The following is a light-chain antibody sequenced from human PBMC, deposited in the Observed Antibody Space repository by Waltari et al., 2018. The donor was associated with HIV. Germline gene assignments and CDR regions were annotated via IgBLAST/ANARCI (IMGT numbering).Light chain of an antibody. CDR3: QQYGSSPWT. CDR1: QSVSSSY. Sequence: LSLSPGERATLSCRASQSVSSSYLAWYQQKPGQAPRLLIYGASSRATGIPDRFSGSGSGTDFTLTISRLEPEDFAVYYCQQYGSSPWTFGQGTKVEIK. V-gene: IGKV3-20*01. CDR2: GAS. J-gene: IGKJ1*01.